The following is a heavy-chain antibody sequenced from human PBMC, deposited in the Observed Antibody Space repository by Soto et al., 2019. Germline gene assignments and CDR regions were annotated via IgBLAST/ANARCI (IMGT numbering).Heavy chain of an antibody. V-gene: IGHV1-2*02. CDR1: GYTITAHL. CDR2: IKSNIGGS. Sequence: SVKVSCKASGYTITAHLLHWVRQAPGQVLEWSGLIKSNIGGSEYPQKFQYRVTMIRVTSLDTAYRHLSRLTSYATAVYPCAADAGNYYGSVWGKGTLVTVSS. CDR3: AADAGNYYGSV. J-gene: IGHJ6*04. D-gene: IGHD3-22*01.